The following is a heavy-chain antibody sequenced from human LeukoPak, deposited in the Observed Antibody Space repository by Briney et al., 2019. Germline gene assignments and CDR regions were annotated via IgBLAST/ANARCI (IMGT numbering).Heavy chain of an antibody. CDR3: ARDRGSDGSDQLDP. Sequence: SETLSRTCTVSGGSISSYCWIWIRQPAGKGLEWIGRICSSGSTIYNPSLKSRVTMSLDMSNNQFSLKLSSVTAADTAVYYCARDRGSDGSDQLDPWGQGTLVTVSS. V-gene: IGHV4-4*07. D-gene: IGHD3-10*01. CDR1: GGSISSYC. CDR2: ICSSGST. J-gene: IGHJ5*02.